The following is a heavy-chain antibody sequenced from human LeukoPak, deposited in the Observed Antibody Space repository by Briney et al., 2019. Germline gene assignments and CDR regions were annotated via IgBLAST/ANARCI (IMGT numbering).Heavy chain of an antibody. J-gene: IGHJ4*02. CDR1: GYTFTGYS. CDR2: INPNSGGT. D-gene: IGHD6-19*01. CDR3: ARVSVAGTPDRDYFDY. Sequence: ASVKVSCKASGYTFTGYSMHWVRQAPGQGLEWMGWINPNSGGTNYAQTLQGRVTMTRDTSISTASMELSRLRSDDTAVYYCARVSVAGTPDRDYFDYWGQGTLVTVSS. V-gene: IGHV1-2*02.